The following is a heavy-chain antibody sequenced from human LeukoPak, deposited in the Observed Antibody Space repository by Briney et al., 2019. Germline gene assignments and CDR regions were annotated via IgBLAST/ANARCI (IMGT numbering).Heavy chain of an antibody. CDR1: GGSFSGCY. CDR3: ASLWLPAATYGMDV. CDR2: INHSGST. J-gene: IGHJ6*02. Sequence: SETLSLTCAVYGGSFSGCYWSWIRQPPGKGLEWIGEINHSGSTNYNPSLKSRVTISVDTSKNQFSLKLSSVTAADTAVYYCASLWLPAATYGMDVWGQGTTVTVSS. D-gene: IGHD2-2*01. V-gene: IGHV4-34*01.